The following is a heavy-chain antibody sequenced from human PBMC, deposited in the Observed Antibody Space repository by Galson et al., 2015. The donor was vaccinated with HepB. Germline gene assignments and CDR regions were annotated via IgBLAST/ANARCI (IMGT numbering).Heavy chain of an antibody. J-gene: IGHJ3*02. V-gene: IGHV6-1*01. CDR2: TYYRSKWNN. D-gene: IGHD1-26*01. CDR1: GDSVSSKSAA. CDR3: ARVRGSFTATDAFYI. Sequence: CAISGDSVSSKSAAWNWIRQSPSRGLEWLGRTYYRSKWNNDYAVSVQSRITINPDTSKNQFSLQLNSVTPEDTAVYYCARVRGSFTATDAFYIWGQGTMVTVSS.